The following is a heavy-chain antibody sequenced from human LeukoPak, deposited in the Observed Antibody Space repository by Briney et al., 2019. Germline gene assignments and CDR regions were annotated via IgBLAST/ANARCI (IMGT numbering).Heavy chain of an antibody. D-gene: IGHD3-16*01. J-gene: IGHJ3*02. CDR2: ISAYNGNT. V-gene: IGHV1-18*01. CDR3: ARDRGGDAFDN. CDR1: GYTFTSYG. Sequence: ASVKVSCKASGYTFTSYGISWVRQAPGQGLEWMGWISAYNGNTNYAQKFQGRVTITMDTSISTAYMDLSRLKSDDTAVYYCARDRGGDAFDNWGQGTMVTVSS.